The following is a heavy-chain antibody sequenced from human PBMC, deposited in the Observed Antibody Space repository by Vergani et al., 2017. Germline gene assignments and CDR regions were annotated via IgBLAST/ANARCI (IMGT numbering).Heavy chain of an antibody. J-gene: IGHJ6*04. CDR1: GYSFSSYW. CDR3: ARGDVDCSSTSCPILCYYDYGMDV. CDR2: IHPSDSST. D-gene: IGHD2-2*01. Sequence: EVQLVQSGAEVKKPGESLRISCKGSGYSFSSYWISWVRQMPGKGLEWMGRIHPSDSSTLYSPSFQGNVTISADKSISTAYLQWSSLNASDTAMYYCARGDVDCSSTSCPILCYYDYGMDVWGKGTTVTVSS. V-gene: IGHV5-10-1*03.